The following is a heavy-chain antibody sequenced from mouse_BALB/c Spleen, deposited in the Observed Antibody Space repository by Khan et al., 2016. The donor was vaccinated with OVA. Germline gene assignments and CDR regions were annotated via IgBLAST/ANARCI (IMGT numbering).Heavy chain of an antibody. Sequence: QVRLQQSGAELARPGASVKMSCKASGYTFTSYTIHWIKLRPGQGLEWIGFINPSNGYTNYNQKFKDKATLTADKSTTTVYMQLSSLTSDDSAVYYCVRNGANHRYDDWFASWGQGTLVTVSA. CDR1: GYTFTSYT. CDR3: VRNGANHRYDDWFAS. V-gene: IGHV1-4*01. D-gene: IGHD2-14*01. CDR2: INPSNGYT. J-gene: IGHJ3*01.